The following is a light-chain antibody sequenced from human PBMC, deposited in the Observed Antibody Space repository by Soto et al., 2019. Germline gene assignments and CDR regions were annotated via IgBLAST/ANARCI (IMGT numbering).Light chain of an antibody. J-gene: IGKJ4*01. CDR3: QQYHSYPVT. CDR2: GAF. V-gene: IGKV1-16*02. CDR1: QGISTF. Sequence: DIQMTQSPSSLSASVGDSVTITCRASQGISTFLDWFQQKPGKAPKFLIFGAFSLQSGVPSKFSCSGSGTYFTLTISSLQAEDFATYYCQQYHSYPVTFGGGTKVEI.